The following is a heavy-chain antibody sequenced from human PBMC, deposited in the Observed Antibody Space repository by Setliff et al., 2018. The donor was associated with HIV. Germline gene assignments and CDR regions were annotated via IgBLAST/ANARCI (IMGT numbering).Heavy chain of an antibody. V-gene: IGHV3-49*04. CDR2: IRSKTYGGTT. D-gene: IGHD5-18*01. CDR3: TRDKGYAFDI. J-gene: IGHJ3*02. Sequence: PGGSLRLSCTTSGFTFGDYSLSWVRQAPGKGLEWVGFIRSKTYGGTTDYAASVKGRFTISRDDSKGIAYLQMNSLKTEDTAVYYCTRDKGYAFDIWGQGTMVTVSS. CDR1: GFTFGDYS.